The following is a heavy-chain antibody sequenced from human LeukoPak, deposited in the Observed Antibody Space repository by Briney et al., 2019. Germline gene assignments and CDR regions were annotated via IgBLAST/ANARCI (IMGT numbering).Heavy chain of an antibody. Sequence: GGSLRLSCAASGFTFSSYSMNWVRQAPGKGLEWVSSISSSSSYIYYADSAKGRFTISRDNAKNSLYLQMNSLRAEDTAVYYCARDPGYSSSPPGYWGQGTLVTVSS. J-gene: IGHJ4*02. CDR1: GFTFSSYS. CDR3: ARDPGYSSSPPGY. D-gene: IGHD6-6*01. V-gene: IGHV3-21*01. CDR2: ISSSSSYI.